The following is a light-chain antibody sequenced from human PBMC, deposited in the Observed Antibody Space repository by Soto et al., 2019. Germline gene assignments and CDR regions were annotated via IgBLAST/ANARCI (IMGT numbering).Light chain of an antibody. CDR1: SSDIGNYNY. V-gene: IGLV2-14*01. CDR3: SSYTTTTTLV. Sequence: QSALTQPASVSGSPGQSITISCTGTSSDIGNYNYVSWYQHHPGKAPKLIIYEVTDRPSGVSNRFSASKSGNTASLTISGLQAEDEADYYCSSYTTTTTLVFGGGTKLTVL. CDR2: EVT. J-gene: IGLJ2*01.